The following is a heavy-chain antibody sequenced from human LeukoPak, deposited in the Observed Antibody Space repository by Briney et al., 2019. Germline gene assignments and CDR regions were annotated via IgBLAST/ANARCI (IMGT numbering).Heavy chain of an antibody. Sequence: GGSLRLSCAASGFTFSSYWMSWVRQAPGKGLEWVANIKQDGSEKDYVDSVKGRFTISRDTAKNSLYLQMNSLRAEDTAVYYCARIKSQGVVVPLLRSTYYFDYWGQGTLVTVSS. CDR2: IKQDGSEK. CDR1: GFTFSSYW. V-gene: IGHV3-7*01. CDR3: ARIKSQGVVVPLLRSTYYFDY. D-gene: IGHD2-21*01. J-gene: IGHJ4*02.